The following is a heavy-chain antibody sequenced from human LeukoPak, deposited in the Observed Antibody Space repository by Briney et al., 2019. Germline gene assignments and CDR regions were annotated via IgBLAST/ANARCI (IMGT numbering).Heavy chain of an antibody. Sequence: SETLSLTCAVYGGSFSGYYWSWIRQPPGNGLEWIGEINHSGSTNYNPSLKSRVTISVDTSKNQFSLKLSSVTAADTAVYYCARGVAVAGLSYWGQGTLVTVSS. CDR2: INHSGST. CDR3: ARGVAVAGLSY. J-gene: IGHJ4*02. CDR1: GGSFSGYY. D-gene: IGHD6-19*01. V-gene: IGHV4-34*01.